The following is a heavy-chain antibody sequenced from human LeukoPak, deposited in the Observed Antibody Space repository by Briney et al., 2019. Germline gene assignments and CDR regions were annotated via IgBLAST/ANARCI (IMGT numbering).Heavy chain of an antibody. CDR3: ARSVVTMYSGSYSMDY. J-gene: IGHJ4*02. CDR1: GYTFTSYY. D-gene: IGHD1-26*01. Sequence: ASVKVSCKASGYTFTSYYMHWVRQAPGQGLEWMGWINPNSGGTNYAQKFQGRVTMTRDTSISTAYMELSRLRSDDTAVYYCARSVVTMYSGSYSMDYWGQGILVTVSS. V-gene: IGHV1-2*02. CDR2: INPNSGGT.